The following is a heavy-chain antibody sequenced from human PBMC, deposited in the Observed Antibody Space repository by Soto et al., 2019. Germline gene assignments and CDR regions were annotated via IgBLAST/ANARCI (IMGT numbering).Heavy chain of an antibody. CDR2: IYKSGST. J-gene: IGHJ4*02. CDR1: GGSISGYY. Sequence: SETLSLTCTASGGSISGYYWSWIRQPPGKGLEWIGYIYKSGSTNYNPSLKSRVTISVDTSKNQFSLKLSAVTAADTAVYYCATMSIAALLDFWGQGTMVTVSS. D-gene: IGHD6-6*01. CDR3: ATMSIAALLDF. V-gene: IGHV4-59*01.